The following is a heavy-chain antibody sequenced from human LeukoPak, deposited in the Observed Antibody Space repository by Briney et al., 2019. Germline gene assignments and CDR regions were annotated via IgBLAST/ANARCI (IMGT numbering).Heavy chain of an antibody. Sequence: GSLPLSCAASGFIFSSYEMNWVRQAPGKGLEWVSYIGSSGSTVYYADSVKGRFTISRDNANNPLYLQMDSLRDEDTAIYYCARDTLEYSNSPDAFDIWGQGTMVTVSS. V-gene: IGHV3-48*03. CDR1: GFIFSSYE. CDR2: IGSSGSTV. J-gene: IGHJ3*02. D-gene: IGHD4-11*01. CDR3: ARDTLEYSNSPDAFDI.